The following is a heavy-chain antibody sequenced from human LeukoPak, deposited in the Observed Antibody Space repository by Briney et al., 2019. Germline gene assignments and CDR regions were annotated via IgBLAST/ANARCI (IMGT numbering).Heavy chain of an antibody. Sequence: GGSLRLSCAASGFTFSDYYMSWIRQAPGKGLEWVSAISGSGGSTYYADSVKGRFTISRDNSKNTLYLQMNSLRAEDTAVYYCAKYGDRGVIIPLDYWGQGTLVTVSS. J-gene: IGHJ4*02. D-gene: IGHD3-10*01. CDR1: GFTFSDYY. CDR3: AKYGDRGVIIPLDY. CDR2: ISGSGGST. V-gene: IGHV3-23*01.